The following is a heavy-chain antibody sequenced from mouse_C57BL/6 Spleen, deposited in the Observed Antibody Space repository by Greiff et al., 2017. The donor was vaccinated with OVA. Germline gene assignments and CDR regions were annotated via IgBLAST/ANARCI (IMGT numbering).Heavy chain of an antibody. D-gene: IGHD2-3*01. V-gene: IGHV1-15*01. J-gene: IGHJ4*01. CDR2: IDPETGGT. CDR3: TRYDGYLDYYAMDY. Sequence: QVQLQQSGAELVRPGASVTLSCKASGYTFTDYEMHWVKQTPVHGLEWIGAIDPETGGTAYNQKFKGKAILTADKSSSTAYMELRSLTSEDSAVYYCTRYDGYLDYYAMDYWGQGTSVTVSS. CDR1: GYTFTDYE.